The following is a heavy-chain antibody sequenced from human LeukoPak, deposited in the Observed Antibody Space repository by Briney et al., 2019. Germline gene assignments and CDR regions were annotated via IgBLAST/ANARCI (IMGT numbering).Heavy chain of an antibody. V-gene: IGHV3-48*02. Sequence: GGSLRLSCAASGFTFSSYSMNWVRQAPGKGLEWVSHITASGTAMFYADSVKGRFTISRDNAKNSLYLQMNSLRDEDTAVYYCAKIPAYDFWSGYIDAFDIWGQGTMVTVSS. J-gene: IGHJ3*02. D-gene: IGHD3-3*01. CDR2: ITASGTAM. CDR3: AKIPAYDFWSGYIDAFDI. CDR1: GFTFSSYS.